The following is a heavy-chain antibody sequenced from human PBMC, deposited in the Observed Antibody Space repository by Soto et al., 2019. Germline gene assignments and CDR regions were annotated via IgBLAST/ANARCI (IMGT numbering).Heavy chain of an antibody. Sequence: GGSLRLSCAASGFTFSNAWMNWVRQAPGKGLEWVGRIKSKTDGGTTGYAAPVKGGFTIAREDSKTTQYLQMNSLKTEDTAVYYCTTRGGITIFGVVITNLNDYWGQGTLVTVSS. CDR3: TTRGGITIFGVVITNLNDY. CDR2: IKSKTDGGTT. D-gene: IGHD3-3*01. CDR1: GFTFSNAW. V-gene: IGHV3-15*07. J-gene: IGHJ4*02.